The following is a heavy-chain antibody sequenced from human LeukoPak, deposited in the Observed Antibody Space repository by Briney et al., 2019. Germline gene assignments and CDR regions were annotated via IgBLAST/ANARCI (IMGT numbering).Heavy chain of an antibody. J-gene: IGHJ4*02. D-gene: IGHD3-22*01. Sequence: GGSLRLSCAVSGFTFSRYGMHWVRQAPGKGLEWVAVIWYDGGNKYYLDSVKGRFTISRDNAKNTLFLQMNSLRAEDTAVYYCVRGDRYDISGSFLDYWGQGTLVTVCS. CDR1: GFTFSRYG. CDR2: IWYDGGNK. CDR3: VRGDRYDISGSFLDY. V-gene: IGHV3-33*01.